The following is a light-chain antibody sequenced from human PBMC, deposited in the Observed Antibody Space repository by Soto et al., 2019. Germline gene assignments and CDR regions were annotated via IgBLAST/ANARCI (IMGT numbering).Light chain of an antibody. CDR2: DVS. Sequence: QSALTQPASVSGSPGQSITISCTGTSSDVGGYNYVSWYQQHPGKAPKLMIYDVSNRPSGVSNRFSGSKSGNTASLTISGVQAEDEADYYCSSDTSSSPVVFGGGTKLTVL. V-gene: IGLV2-14*01. J-gene: IGLJ2*01. CDR1: SSDVGGYNY. CDR3: SSDTSSSPVV.